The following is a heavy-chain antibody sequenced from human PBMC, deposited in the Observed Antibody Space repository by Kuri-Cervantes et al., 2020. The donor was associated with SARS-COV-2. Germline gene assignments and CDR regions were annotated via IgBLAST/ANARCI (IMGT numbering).Heavy chain of an antibody. CDR1: GYTFTGYY. J-gene: IGHJ4*02. V-gene: IGHV1-2*04. D-gene: IGHD1-1*01. CDR2: INPNSGGT. CDR3: ARLFSPWSVVGDY. Sequence: ASVKVSCKASGYTFTGYYMHWVRQAPGQGLDWMGWINPNSGGTNYAQKFQGWVTISVDTSKNQFSLKLRSVTATDTAVYYCARLFSPWSVVGDYWGQGTLVTVSS.